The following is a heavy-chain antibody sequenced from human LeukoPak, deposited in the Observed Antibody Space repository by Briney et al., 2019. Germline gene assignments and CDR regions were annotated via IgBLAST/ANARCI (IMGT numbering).Heavy chain of an antibody. Sequence: GGSLRLSCAASGFTFSSCSMNWVRQAPGKGLQWVSYISSSSSTIYYADSVKGRFTISRDNAKNSLYLQMNSLRAEDTAVYYCASSGYSNAFDIWGQGTMVTVSS. CDR1: GFTFSSCS. CDR3: ASSGYSNAFDI. D-gene: IGHD3-22*01. V-gene: IGHV3-48*01. CDR2: ISSSSSTI. J-gene: IGHJ3*02.